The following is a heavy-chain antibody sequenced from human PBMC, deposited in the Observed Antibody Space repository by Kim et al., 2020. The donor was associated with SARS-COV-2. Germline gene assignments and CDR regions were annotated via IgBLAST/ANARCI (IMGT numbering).Heavy chain of an antibody. D-gene: IGHD3-10*01. CDR2: ISGSGASP. V-gene: IGHV3-23*01. Sequence: GGSLRLSCAASGFSFENYGMTWVRQAPGKGLEWVSGISGSGASPYYADSVRGRFTISRDNSDRTVNLQMRGLRVEDTAVYYCAKDLSFGESPYWYFD. CDR3: AKDLSFGESPYWYFD. J-gene: IGHJ2*01. CDR1: GFSFENYG.